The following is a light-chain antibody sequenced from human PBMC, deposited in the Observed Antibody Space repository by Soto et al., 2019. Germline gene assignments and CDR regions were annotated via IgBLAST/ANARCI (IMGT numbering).Light chain of an antibody. Sequence: DIQLTQSPSFLSACVGDRVSITCRASQGISSYLAWYQRKPGKAPKLLIFAASTLQSGVPSRFSGSGSGTEFTLTISSLQPEDFATYYSQQFNSYPITFGQGTRLEIK. CDR1: QGISSY. CDR2: AAS. J-gene: IGKJ5*01. V-gene: IGKV1-9*01. CDR3: QQFNSYPIT.